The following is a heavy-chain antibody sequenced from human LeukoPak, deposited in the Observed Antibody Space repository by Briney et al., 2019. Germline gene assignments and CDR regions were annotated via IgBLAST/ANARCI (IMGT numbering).Heavy chain of an antibody. Sequence: GGSLRLSCAASGLTFTSYWMSWVRQAPGKGLQWVANIKQDGSEKYYVDSVKGRFTISRDNAKNSLYLQMNSLRAEDTAVYYCARRTLNSVVAATPFDYWGQGTLVTVSS. D-gene: IGHD2-15*01. J-gene: IGHJ4*02. CDR3: ARRTLNSVVAATPFDY. V-gene: IGHV3-7*01. CDR1: GLTFTSYW. CDR2: IKQDGSEK.